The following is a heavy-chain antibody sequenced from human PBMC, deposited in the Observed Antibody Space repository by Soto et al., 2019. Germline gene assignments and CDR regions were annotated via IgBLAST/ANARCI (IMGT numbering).Heavy chain of an antibody. J-gene: IGHJ6*03. D-gene: IGHD3-3*01. CDR3: ARARYYDFWSGSLIYYYMDV. CDR1: GYTFTIYG. Sequence: ASVKVSCKASGYTFTIYGISWVLQAPGQGLEWMGWISAYNGNTNYAQKLQGRVTMTTDTSTSTAYMELRSLRSDDTAVYYCARARYYDFWSGSLIYYYMDVWGKGTTVTVSS. CDR2: ISAYNGNT. V-gene: IGHV1-18*01.